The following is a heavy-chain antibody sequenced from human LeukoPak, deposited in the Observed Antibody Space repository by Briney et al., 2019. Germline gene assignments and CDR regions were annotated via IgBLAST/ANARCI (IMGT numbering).Heavy chain of an antibody. D-gene: IGHD6-19*01. J-gene: IGHJ4*02. CDR2: INPSGGST. CDR3: ASWGVAGRGGDY. Sequence: ASVKVSCKASGYTFTSYYMHWVRQAPGRGLEWMGIINPSGGSTSYAQKFQGRVTMTRDTSTSTVYMELSSLRSEDTAVYYCASWGVAGRGGDYWGQGTLVTVSS. CDR1: GYTFTSYY. V-gene: IGHV1-46*01.